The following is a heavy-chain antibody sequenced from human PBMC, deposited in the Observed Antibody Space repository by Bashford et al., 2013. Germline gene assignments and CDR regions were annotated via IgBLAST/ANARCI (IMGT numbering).Heavy chain of an antibody. CDR1: GFTFSSYA. D-gene: IGHD3-10*01. Sequence: GGSLRLSCAASGFTFSSYAMSWVRQAPGKGLEWVSAISGSGGSTYYADSVKGRFTISRDNSKNTVYLQMNSLRAEDTAIYFCAKERFRELSFDNWGQGTLVTVSS. CDR3: AKERFRELSFDN. CDR2: ISGSGGST. J-gene: IGHJ4*02. V-gene: IGHV3-23*01.